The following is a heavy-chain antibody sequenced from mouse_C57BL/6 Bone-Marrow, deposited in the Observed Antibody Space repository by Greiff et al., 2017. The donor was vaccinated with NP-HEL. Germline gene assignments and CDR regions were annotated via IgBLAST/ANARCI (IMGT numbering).Heavy chain of an antibody. V-gene: IGHV1-64*01. J-gene: IGHJ4*01. CDR2: IHPNSGST. CDR3: ARGPDYYAMDY. Sequence: VQLQQSGAELVKPGASVKLSCKASGYTFTSYWMHWVKQRPGQGLEWIGMIHPNSGSTNYNEKFKSKATLTVDKSSSTAYMQLSSLTSEDSAVYYCARGPDYYAMDYWGQGTSVTVSS. CDR1: GYTFTSYW.